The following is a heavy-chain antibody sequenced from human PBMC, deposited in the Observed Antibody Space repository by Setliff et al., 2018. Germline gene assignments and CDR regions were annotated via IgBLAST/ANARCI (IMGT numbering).Heavy chain of an antibody. D-gene: IGHD2-8*01. J-gene: IGHJ4*02. CDR1: FFSLRSGSYY. CDR3: ARDPVDGHGHFDY. CDR2: MYYSGST. V-gene: IGHV4-39*07. Sequence: LSLPFSFSFFSLRSGSYYWGWIRQSPGKGLEWIGSMYYSGSTYYNPSLKGRVTLSVDTTKNQFSLKLTSMTAADTAVYYCARDPVDGHGHFDYWGQGTLVTVSS.